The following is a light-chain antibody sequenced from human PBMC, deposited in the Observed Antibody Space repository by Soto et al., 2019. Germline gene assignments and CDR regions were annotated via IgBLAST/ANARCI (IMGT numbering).Light chain of an antibody. CDR2: DAY. Sequence: EIVVTQSPATLSASPGERVTLTCRASQFVSTRLAWYRQRPGQVPRLLIYDAYTRALGISARFSGSGSGTEFTLTISSLQSEDFALYYCQEYFQWPPGMFGPGTKVDIK. CDR3: QEYFQWPPGM. J-gene: IGKJ1*01. V-gene: IGKV3-15*01. CDR1: QFVSTR.